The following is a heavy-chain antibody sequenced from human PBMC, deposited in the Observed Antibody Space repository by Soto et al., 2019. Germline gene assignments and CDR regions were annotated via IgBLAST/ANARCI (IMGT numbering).Heavy chain of an antibody. V-gene: IGHV3-64*01. CDR3: ARRIPFGYGMDV. D-gene: IGHD2-21*01. Sequence: EVQLVEPGGGLVQPGGSLRLSCAASGFTFSSYAMHWVRQARGKGLEYVSVITSNGGNTDYASSVKGRFTISRDNSKNTLYLQMGSLRAEDMAVYYCARRIPFGYGMDVWGQGTTVTVSS. CDR1: GFTFSSYA. CDR2: ITSNGGNT. J-gene: IGHJ6*02.